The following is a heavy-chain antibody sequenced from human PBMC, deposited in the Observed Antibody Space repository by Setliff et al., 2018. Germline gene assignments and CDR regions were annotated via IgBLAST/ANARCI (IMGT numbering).Heavy chain of an antibody. CDR1: GFTFSDYV. CDR2: ISGRGGST. CDR3: ARSGWRGSLES. V-gene: IGHV3-23*01. Sequence: LRLSCAASGFTFSDYVMSWVRQAPGKGLEWVSAISGRGGSTYYADSVKGRFTISRENSKNTLYLQMSSLRAEDPAIYYCARSGWRGSLESWGQGTPVTVSS. J-gene: IGHJ4*02. D-gene: IGHD1-26*01.